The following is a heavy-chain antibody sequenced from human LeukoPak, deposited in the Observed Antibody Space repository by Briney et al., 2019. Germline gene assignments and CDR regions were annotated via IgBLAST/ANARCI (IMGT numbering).Heavy chain of an antibody. V-gene: IGHV3-30*02. J-gene: IGHJ4*02. Sequence: PGGSLRLSCAASGFTFSTRGMHWVRQAPGKGLEWVTFIQNHGNDKRYADSVKGRFTVSRDNSKNTLYLQINSLRAEDTAMYYCARESGRSRVGELLRDWGQGTLVTVSS. D-gene: IGHD3-10*01. CDR2: IQNHGNDK. CDR3: ARESGRSRVGELLRD. CDR1: GFTFSTRG.